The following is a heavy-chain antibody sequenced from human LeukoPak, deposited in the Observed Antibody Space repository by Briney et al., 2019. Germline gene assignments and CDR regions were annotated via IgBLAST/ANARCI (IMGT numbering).Heavy chain of an antibody. CDR2: ISGSGGST. CDR3: QRSIAIFGVVIS. D-gene: IGHD3-3*01. J-gene: IGHJ5*02. CDR1: GFTFSSYA. Sequence: GGSLRLSCAASGFTFSSYAMSWVRQAPGKGLEWVSAISGSGGSTYYADSVKGRFTISRDNSKNTLYLQMNSLRAEDTAVYYCQRSIAIFGVVISWGQGTLVTVSS. V-gene: IGHV3-23*01.